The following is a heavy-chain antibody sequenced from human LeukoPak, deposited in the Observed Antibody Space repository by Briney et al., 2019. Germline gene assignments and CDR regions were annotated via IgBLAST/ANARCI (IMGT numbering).Heavy chain of an antibody. D-gene: IGHD1-26*01. CDR3: AKDPRWGAEGY. J-gene: IGHJ4*02. CDR2: ISSSGSTI. V-gene: IGHV3-48*03. Sequence: GGSLRLSCAASGFTFSAYEMNWVRQAPGRGLEWVSYISSSGSTIYYADSVRGRFTISRDNSKNTLYLQMNSLRAEDRAVYYCAKDPRWGAEGYWGQGTLVTVSS. CDR1: GFTFSAYE.